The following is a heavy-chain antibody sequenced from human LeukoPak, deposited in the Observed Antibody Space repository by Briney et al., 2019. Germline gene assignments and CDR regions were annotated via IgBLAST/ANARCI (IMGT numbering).Heavy chain of an antibody. J-gene: IGHJ4*02. D-gene: IGHD3-22*01. V-gene: IGHV1-3*01. CDR2: INAGNGNT. CDR1: GYTFTSYA. Sequence: ASVKVSCKASGYTFTSYAMHWVRQAPGQRLEWMGWINAGNGNTKYSQKFQGRVTITRDTSASTAYMELSSLRSEDTAVYYCATKAGNYYDTSGYFLWGQGTLVTVSS. CDR3: ATKAGNYYDTSGYFL.